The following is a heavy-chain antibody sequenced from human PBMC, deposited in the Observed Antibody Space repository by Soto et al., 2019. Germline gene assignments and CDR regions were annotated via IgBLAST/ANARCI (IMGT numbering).Heavy chain of an antibody. CDR2: ISGSDGTT. CDR1: GFTFSSYA. V-gene: IGHV3-23*01. CDR3: AKLDFWISYYGLDV. J-gene: IGHJ6*02. D-gene: IGHD3-3*01. Sequence: EVQLLESGGGLVQPGGSLRLSCAASGFTFSSYAMSWVCQAPGKGLEWVSSISGSDGTTYYADSVKGRFSISRDKSKNTLYLQMNSLRAEDTAIYYCAKLDFWISYYGLDVWGQGTTVTVSS.